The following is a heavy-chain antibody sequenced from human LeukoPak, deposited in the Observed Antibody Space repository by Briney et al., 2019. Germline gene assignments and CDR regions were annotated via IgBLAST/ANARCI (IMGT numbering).Heavy chain of an antibody. CDR2: IRSSSSYI. V-gene: IGHV3-21*01. CDR3: ASGRGIDY. D-gene: IGHD3-16*01. Sequence: GGSLRLSCAASGFTFSSYSMNWVLQAPGKGLEWVSSIRSSSSYIYYADSVKGRFTISRDNTKNSLYLQMNSLRAEDTAVYYCASGRGIDYWGQGTLVTVSS. J-gene: IGHJ4*02. CDR1: GFTFSSYS.